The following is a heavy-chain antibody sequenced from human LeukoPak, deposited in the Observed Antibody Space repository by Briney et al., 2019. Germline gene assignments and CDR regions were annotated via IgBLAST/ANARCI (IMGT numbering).Heavy chain of an antibody. D-gene: IGHD2-21*01. CDR3: AKGGYDAIHYYYYMDV. V-gene: IGHV3-23*01. CDR1: GFTFSSYG. Sequence: GGSLRLSCAASGFTFSSYGMSRVRQAPGKGLEWVSAISGSGGSTYYADSVKGRFTISRDNSKNTLYLQMNSLRAEDTAVYYCAKGGYDAIHYYYYMDVWGKGTTVTISS. J-gene: IGHJ6*03. CDR2: ISGSGGST.